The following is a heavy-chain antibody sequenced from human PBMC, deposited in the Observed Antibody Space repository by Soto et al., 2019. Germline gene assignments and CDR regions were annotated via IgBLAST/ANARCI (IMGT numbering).Heavy chain of an antibody. V-gene: IGHV1-3*01. D-gene: IGHD3-22*01. CDR1: GYTFTSYA. CDR2: INAGNGNT. Sequence: ASVKVSCKASGYTFTSYAMHWVRQAPGQRLEWMGWINAGNGNTKYSQKFQGRVTITRDTSASTAYLELSSLRSEDTAVYYCAYAIQYYDDSSGQLGWFDPWGQGTLVTVSS. CDR3: AYAIQYYDDSSGQLGWFDP. J-gene: IGHJ5*02.